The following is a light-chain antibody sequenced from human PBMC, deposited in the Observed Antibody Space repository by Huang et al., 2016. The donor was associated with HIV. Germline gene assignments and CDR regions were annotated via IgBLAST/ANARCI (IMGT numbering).Light chain of an antibody. CDR2: AAS. Sequence: IQLTQSPSSLSASVGDRVTITCRASQGISSYLAWYQQKPGKAPKLLIYAASTLQSGVPSRFSGSGSGTDFTLTSSSLQPEDFATYYCQQLNSYPEGFTFGPGTKVDIK. CDR3: QQLNSYPEGFT. CDR1: QGISSY. J-gene: IGKJ3*01. V-gene: IGKV1-9*01.